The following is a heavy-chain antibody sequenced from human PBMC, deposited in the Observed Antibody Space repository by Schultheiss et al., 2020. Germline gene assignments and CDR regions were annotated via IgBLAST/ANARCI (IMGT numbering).Heavy chain of an antibody. CDR1: GGSISMNHY. V-gene: IGHV4-34*01. D-gene: IGHD1-26*01. CDR3: ARHGRQDDTGNYWGGFDY. J-gene: IGHJ4*02. CDR2: INHSGST. Sequence: SETLSLTCTVSGGSISMNHYWAWIRQSPGKGLEWIGEINHSGSTNYNPSLKSRVTISVDTSKNQFSLKLSSVTAADTAVYYCARHGRQDDTGNYWGGFDYWGQGSLVTVSS.